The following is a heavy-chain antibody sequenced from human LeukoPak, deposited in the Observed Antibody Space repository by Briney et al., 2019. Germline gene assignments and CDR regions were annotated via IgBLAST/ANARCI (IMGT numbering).Heavy chain of an antibody. CDR1: GGSISSYY. CDR2: IYYSGST. J-gene: IGHJ3*01. V-gene: IGHV4-59*01. Sequence: SETLSLTCTVSGGSISSYYWSWIRQPPGKGLEWIGYIYYSGSTNYNPSLKSRVTISVDTSKDQFSLKLSSVTAADTAVYYCARDMVRGIGAFDFWGQGTMVTVSS. CDR3: ARDMVRGIGAFDF. D-gene: IGHD3-10*01.